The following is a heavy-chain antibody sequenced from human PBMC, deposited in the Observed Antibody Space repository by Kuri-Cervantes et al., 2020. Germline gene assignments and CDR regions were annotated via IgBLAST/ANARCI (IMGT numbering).Heavy chain of an antibody. Sequence: SDTLSPTGTVSGGSISRSSYYWGWTRQPTGKGLEWIGEINHSGSTNYNPSLKSRVTISVDTSKNQFSLKLSSVTAADTAVYYCARVGSSYAHSGDAFDIWGQGTMVTVSS. J-gene: IGHJ3*02. CDR2: INHSGST. V-gene: IGHV4-39*07. CDR1: GGSISRSSYY. CDR3: ARVGSSYAHSGDAFDI. D-gene: IGHD2-2*01.